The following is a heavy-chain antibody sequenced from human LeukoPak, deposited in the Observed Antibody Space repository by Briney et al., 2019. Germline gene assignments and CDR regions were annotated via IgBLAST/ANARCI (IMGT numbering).Heavy chain of an antibody. CDR1: GGTFSSYA. D-gene: IGHD3-3*01. CDR3: ARDYHEGDFWTGDY. V-gene: IGHV1-69*04. J-gene: IGHJ4*02. CDR2: IIPILGIA. Sequence: SVKVSCKASGGTFSSYAISWVRQAPGQGLEWMGRIIPILGIANYAQKFQGRVTITADKSTSTAYMELSSLRSEDTAVYYCARDYHEGDFWTGDYWGQGTLVTVSS.